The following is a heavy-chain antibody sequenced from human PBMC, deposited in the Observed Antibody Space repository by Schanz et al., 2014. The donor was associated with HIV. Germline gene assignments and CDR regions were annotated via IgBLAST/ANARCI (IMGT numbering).Heavy chain of an antibody. CDR1: GFTFSSYA. V-gene: IGHV3-30-3*01. CDR2: ISYDGSNK. D-gene: IGHD3-22*01. J-gene: IGHJ6*02. CDR3: ARDVSHDSSGHYSDYYYGMDV. Sequence: QVQLVESGGGVVQPGRSLRLSCAASGFTFSSYAMHWVRQAPGKGLEWAAVISYDGSNKNYAESVKGRFTISRDNSKNTLYLQMNSLRAEDTAVYYCARDVSHDSSGHYSDYYYGMDVWGQGTTVTVSS.